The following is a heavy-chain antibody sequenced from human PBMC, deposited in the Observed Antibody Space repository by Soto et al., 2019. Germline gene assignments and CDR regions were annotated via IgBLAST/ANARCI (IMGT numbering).Heavy chain of an antibody. V-gene: IGHV4-59*01. CDR2: ISNSGST. Sequence: SETLSLTCTVSGGSISSFHWSWIRQPPGKGLEWIGFISNSGSTNYNPSLKSRVSISMDTSKNQFSLNLDSVTAADTAVYFCARDFAYFDSWGQGTLVTVSS. D-gene: IGHD3-3*01. J-gene: IGHJ4*02. CDR1: GGSISSFH. CDR3: ARDFAYFDS.